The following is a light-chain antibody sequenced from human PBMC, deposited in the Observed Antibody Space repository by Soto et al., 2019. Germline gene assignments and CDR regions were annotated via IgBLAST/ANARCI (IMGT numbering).Light chain of an antibody. CDR2: RGN. V-gene: IGLV1-44*01. CDR3: ASWDDSLNGRGL. Sequence: QSVLTQPPSASGTPGQRVTISCSGSSSNIARHSVNWYRLLPGTAPKLLIYRGNQRPTGVPDRFTGSTSGTSASLAISGLQSEDEADYYCASWDDSLNGRGLFGGGTKLTVL. CDR1: SSNIARHS. J-gene: IGLJ2*01.